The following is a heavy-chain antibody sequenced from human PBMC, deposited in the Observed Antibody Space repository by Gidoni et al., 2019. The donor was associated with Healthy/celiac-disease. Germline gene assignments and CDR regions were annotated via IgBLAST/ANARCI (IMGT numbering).Heavy chain of an antibody. Sequence: EVQLVESGGGLVQPGGSLRLSCAASGFPFSSYWMRWVRQAPGKGLEWVANIKQDGSEKYYVDSVKGRFTISRDNAKNSLYLQMNSLRAEDTAVYYCARAGYKGQLLFPYYYYGMDVWGQGTTVTVSS. V-gene: IGHV3-7*01. D-gene: IGHD2-2*01. CDR2: IKQDGSEK. CDR3: ARAGYKGQLLFPYYYYGMDV. CDR1: GFPFSSYW. J-gene: IGHJ6*02.